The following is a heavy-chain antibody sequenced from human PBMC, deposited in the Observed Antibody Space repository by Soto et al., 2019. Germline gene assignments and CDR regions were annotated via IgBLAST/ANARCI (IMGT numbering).Heavy chain of an antibody. CDR1: GYTFTRYY. Sequence: ASVKVSCKASGYTFTRYYMHWVRQAPGQGLEWMGWINPNSGGTNYAQKFQGWVTMTRDTSISTAYMELSRLRSDDTAVYYCAREVGWDSTMGMDVWGQGTTVTVSS. V-gene: IGHV1-2*04. CDR2: INPNSGGT. CDR3: AREVGWDSTMGMDV. J-gene: IGHJ6*02. D-gene: IGHD3-10*01.